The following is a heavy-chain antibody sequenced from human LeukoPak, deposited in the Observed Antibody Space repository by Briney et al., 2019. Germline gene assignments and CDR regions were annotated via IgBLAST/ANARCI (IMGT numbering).Heavy chain of an antibody. J-gene: IGHJ3*02. CDR3: ARKDADDGFDI. Sequence: PGGSLRLSCAASEFTLSGYDVNWVRQAPGKGLEWVSYISTSGSHMYYADSVKGRLTISRDNAKNSVYLQMNGLRAEDTAVYHCARKDADDGFDIWGQGTMVTVSS. V-gene: IGHV3-48*03. CDR1: EFTLSGYD. CDR2: ISTSGSHM.